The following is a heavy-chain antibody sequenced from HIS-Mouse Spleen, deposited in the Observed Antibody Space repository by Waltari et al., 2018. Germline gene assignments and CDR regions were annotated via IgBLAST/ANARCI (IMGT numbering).Heavy chain of an antibody. V-gene: IGHV1-18*01. Sequence: QVQLVQSGAEVKKPGASVKVSCKASGYTFTSYGISWVRQAPGQGLEWMGWISAYNGNTNYAQKLQGRVTMTTDTSTSTAYMELRSLRSDDTAVYYCARVQGITMIVVVDAFDIWGQGTMVTVSS. D-gene: IGHD3-22*01. CDR3: ARVQGITMIVVVDAFDI. J-gene: IGHJ3*02. CDR2: ISAYNGNT. CDR1: GYTFTSYG.